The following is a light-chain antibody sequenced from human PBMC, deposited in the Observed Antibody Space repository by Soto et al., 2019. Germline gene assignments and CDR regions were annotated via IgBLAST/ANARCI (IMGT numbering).Light chain of an antibody. Sequence: DIQMTQSPSSLSASVGDRVTITCQASQDISNYLNWYQQKPGTAPKLLIYDASNLETGVPSRFSGSGSGTDFTFTISSLQPEDIATYYCQQYDNLPPALTFGGGTQVAIK. CDR3: QQYDNLPPALT. CDR2: DAS. CDR1: QDISNY. J-gene: IGKJ4*01. V-gene: IGKV1-33*01.